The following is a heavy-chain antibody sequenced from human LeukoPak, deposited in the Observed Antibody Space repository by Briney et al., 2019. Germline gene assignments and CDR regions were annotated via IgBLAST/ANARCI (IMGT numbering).Heavy chain of an antibody. CDR2: IYYSGST. D-gene: IGHD1-14*01. Sequence: SETLSLTCTVSGGSISSYYWSWIRQPPGKGLEWIGYIYYSGSTNYNPSLKSRVTISVDTSKNQFSLKLSSVTAADTAAYYCARDRYRPREGGYGMDVWGQGTRVSVFS. V-gene: IGHV4-59*01. J-gene: IGHJ6*01. CDR1: GGSISSYY. CDR3: ARDRYRPREGGYGMDV.